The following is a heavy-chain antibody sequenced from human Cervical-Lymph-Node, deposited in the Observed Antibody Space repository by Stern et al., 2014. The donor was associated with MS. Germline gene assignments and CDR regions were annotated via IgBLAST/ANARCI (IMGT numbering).Heavy chain of an antibody. CDR3: ARSDRLWGSFDY. CDR2: IHYSGST. CDR1: GGSISTTGYY. V-gene: IGHV4-31*03. Sequence: QVQLQESGPSLVKPSQTLSLTCTFSGGSISTTGYYWIWIRQHPGKGLEWIGYIHYSGSTYYNPSLKSRGTISVDTSKNQFSLKLSSVTAADTALYYCARSDRLWGSFDYWGQGSLVTVSS. D-gene: IGHD3-16*01. J-gene: IGHJ4*02.